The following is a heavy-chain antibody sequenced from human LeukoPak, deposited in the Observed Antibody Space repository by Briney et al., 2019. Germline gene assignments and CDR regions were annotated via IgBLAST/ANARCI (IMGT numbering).Heavy chain of an antibody. Sequence: SVKVSCKASGGTFSSYAISWVRQAPGQGLEWMGRIIPIFGTADYAQKFQGRVTITTDESTSTAYMELSSLRSEDTAVYYCANGNPYVWGSYDYWGQGTLVTVSS. CDR3: ANGNPYVWGSYDY. J-gene: IGHJ4*02. CDR2: IIPIFGTA. D-gene: IGHD3-16*01. CDR1: GGTFSSYA. V-gene: IGHV1-69*05.